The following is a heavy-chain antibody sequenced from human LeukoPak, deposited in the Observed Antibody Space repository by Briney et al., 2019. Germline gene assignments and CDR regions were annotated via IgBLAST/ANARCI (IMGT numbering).Heavy chain of an antibody. CDR1: GFTFSSYG. V-gene: IGHV3-30*19. D-gene: IGHD3-22*01. CDR2: IWYDGSNK. CDR3: ARDSNPRRAYYYDSSGYFGDP. J-gene: IGHJ5*02. Sequence: PGGSLRLSCAASGFTFSSYGMHWVRQAPGKGLEWVAVIWYDGSNKYYADSVKGRFTISRDNSKNTLYLQMNSLRAEDTAVYYCARDSNPRRAYYYDSSGYFGDPWGQGTLVTVSS.